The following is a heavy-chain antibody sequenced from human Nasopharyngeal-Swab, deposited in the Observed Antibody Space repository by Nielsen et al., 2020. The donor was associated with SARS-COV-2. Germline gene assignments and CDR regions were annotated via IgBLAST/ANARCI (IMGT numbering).Heavy chain of an antibody. V-gene: IGHV4-39*01. D-gene: IGHD5-12*01. CDR1: GGSISSSSYY. Sequence: GSLGLSCTVSGGSISSSSYYWGWIRQPPGKGLEWIGSIYYSGSTYYNPSLKSRVTISVDTSKNQFSLKLSSVTAADTAVYYCAIVADYYYYYYYMDVWGKGTTVTVSS. CDR2: IYYSGST. J-gene: IGHJ6*03. CDR3: AIVADYYYYYYYMDV.